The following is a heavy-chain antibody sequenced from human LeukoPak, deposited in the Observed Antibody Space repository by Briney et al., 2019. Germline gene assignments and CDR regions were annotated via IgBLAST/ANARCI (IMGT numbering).Heavy chain of an antibody. CDR1: GGSISPYF. V-gene: IGHV4-4*07. CDR2: ITSAGDT. J-gene: IGHJ5*02. Sequence: PSETLSLTCTVSGGSISPYFWSWIRQPAGKGLEWIGRITSAGDTVYNPSLRGRVTMSLDTSKNQFSLILNSVTASDTALYYCAREDLKLPHNWFDPWGQGTLVIVSS. CDR3: AREDLKLPHNWFDP.